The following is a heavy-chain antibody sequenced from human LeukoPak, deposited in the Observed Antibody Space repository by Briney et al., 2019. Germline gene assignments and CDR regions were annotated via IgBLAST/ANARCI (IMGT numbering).Heavy chain of an antibody. D-gene: IGHD3-22*01. CDR2: INPHSGGT. Sequence: GASVKVSCKASGYAFTGNYIHWVRQAPGQGPEWMGWINPHSGGTNSAQKFQGRVTLTRDTSISTGYMELSRLRSEDTAVYYCAREINYDSGVWGQGTLVTVSS. CDR1: GYAFTGNY. J-gene: IGHJ4*02. V-gene: IGHV1-2*02. CDR3: AREINYDSGV.